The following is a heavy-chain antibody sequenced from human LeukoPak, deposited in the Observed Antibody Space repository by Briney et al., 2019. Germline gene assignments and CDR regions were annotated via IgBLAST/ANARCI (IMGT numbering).Heavy chain of an antibody. D-gene: IGHD1-26*01. CDR2: INPTGGST. J-gene: IGHJ5*02. CDR3: ARDNSVGDNAWWFDP. Sequence: ASVKVSCKASGYTFTSYYMHWVRQAPGQGFEWMGLINPTGGSTGYAQKFQGRVTMTRDMSTSTDYMELSSLRSEDTAIYYCARDNSVGDNAWWFDPWGQGTLVTVSS. V-gene: IGHV1-46*01. CDR1: GYTFTSYY.